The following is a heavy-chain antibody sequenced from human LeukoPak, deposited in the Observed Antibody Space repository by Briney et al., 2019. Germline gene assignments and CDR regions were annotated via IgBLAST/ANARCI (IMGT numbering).Heavy chain of an antibody. Sequence: PSQTLSLTCTVSGGSISSGGYYWSWIRQHPGKGLEWIGYIYYSGSTYYNPSLKSRVTISVDTSKNQFSLKLSSMTAADTAVYYCARSRKGARIAFDIWGQGTMVTVSS. J-gene: IGHJ3*02. V-gene: IGHV4-31*03. CDR3: ARSRKGARIAFDI. CDR1: GGSISSGGYY. D-gene: IGHD5/OR15-5a*01. CDR2: IYYSGST.